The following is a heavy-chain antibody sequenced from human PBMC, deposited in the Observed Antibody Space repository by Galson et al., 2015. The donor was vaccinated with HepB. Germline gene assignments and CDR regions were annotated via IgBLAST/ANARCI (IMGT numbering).Heavy chain of an antibody. V-gene: IGHV3-64D*06. Sequence: SLRLPCAASGFTFSIYAMPWVRQAPGKGLEYVSAIISNGGSTYYADSVKGRFTISRDNSKNTLYLQMSSLGAEDTAVYYCVKGRFYDYWGQGTLVTVSS. CDR1: GFTFSIYA. J-gene: IGHJ4*02. CDR3: VKGRFYDY. CDR2: IISNGGST.